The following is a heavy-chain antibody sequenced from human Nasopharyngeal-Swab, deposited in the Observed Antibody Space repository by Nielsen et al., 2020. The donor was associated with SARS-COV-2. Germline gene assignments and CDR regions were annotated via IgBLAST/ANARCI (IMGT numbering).Heavy chain of an antibody. D-gene: IGHD6-13*01. CDR1: GVTFSKLY. V-gene: IGHV3-7*01. CDR3: ARGGSSFPFDY. Sequence: GESMKISWAASGVTFSKLYRSWVRQAVGQGLERVANIKQDGSGSYYVDSVKGRFTISRDDANNSLYLQMNSLRAGDTGMYYCARGGSSFPFDYWGPGTLVTVSS. CDR2: IKQDGSGS. J-gene: IGHJ4*02.